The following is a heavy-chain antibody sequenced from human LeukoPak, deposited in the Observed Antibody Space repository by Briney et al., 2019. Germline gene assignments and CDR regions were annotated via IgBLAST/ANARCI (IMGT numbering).Heavy chain of an antibody. J-gene: IGHJ4*02. D-gene: IGHD3/OR15-3a*01. Sequence: GESLKISCKASGYTFNNYWIGWVRQMPGRGLEWMGMLYPDGSATTYHPTFEGRVTISADKSVTTAYLEWNSLKASDTALYYCVRQGLQSWTYPSYWGPGTLVTVSS. CDR3: VRQGLQSWTYPSY. CDR1: GYTFNNYW. CDR2: LYPDGSAT. V-gene: IGHV5-51*01.